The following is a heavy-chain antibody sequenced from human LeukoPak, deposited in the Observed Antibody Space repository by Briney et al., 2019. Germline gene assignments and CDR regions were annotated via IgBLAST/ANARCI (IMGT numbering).Heavy chain of an antibody. Sequence: ASVKVSCKASGGTFSSYAISWVRQAPGQGLEWMGRIIPILGIANYAQKFQGRVTITADKSTSTAYMELSSLRSEDTAVYYCARGCSGGSCYSGYYYGMGVWGQGTTVTVSS. CDR3: ARGCSGGSCYSGYYYGMGV. J-gene: IGHJ6*02. D-gene: IGHD2-15*01. CDR2: IIPILGIA. CDR1: GGTFSSYA. V-gene: IGHV1-69*04.